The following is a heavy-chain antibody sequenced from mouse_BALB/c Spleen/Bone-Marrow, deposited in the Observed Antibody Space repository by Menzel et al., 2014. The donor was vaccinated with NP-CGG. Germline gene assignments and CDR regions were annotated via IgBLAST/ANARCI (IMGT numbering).Heavy chain of an antibody. V-gene: IGHV1-76*01. CDR2: IYPGSGST. CDR3: ASGVTTGWFVY. J-gene: IGHJ3*01. Sequence: QVQLQQPGAELVRPGASVKLSCKTSGYIFTSYWIHWVKQRSGQGLEWIARIYPGSGSTYYNEKFEGKATLTADKSSSTAYMQLSSLKSEDSAVYFWASGVTTGWFVYWGQGTLVTVSA. CDR1: GYIFTSYW. D-gene: IGHD2-2*01.